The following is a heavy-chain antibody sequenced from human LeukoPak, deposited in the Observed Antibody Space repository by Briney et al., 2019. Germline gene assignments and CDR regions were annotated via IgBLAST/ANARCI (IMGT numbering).Heavy chain of an antibody. V-gene: IGHV4-59*02. J-gene: IGHJ3*01. D-gene: IGHD5-12*01. CDR2: VSYSGGT. CDR1: GDSVSGHY. Sequence: SETLSLTCTISGDSVSGHYWSWIRQTPGKGLEWIGYVSYSGGTNYNPSLKRRVSISLDTSKNQFSLKLSSPAAADPAVYYCARAPMAITTSAFPDAFDFWGQGTMVTVSS. CDR3: ARAPMAITTSAFPDAFDF.